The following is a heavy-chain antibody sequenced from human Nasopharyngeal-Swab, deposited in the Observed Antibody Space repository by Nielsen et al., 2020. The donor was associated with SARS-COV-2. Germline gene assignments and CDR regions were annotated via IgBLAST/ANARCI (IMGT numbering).Heavy chain of an antibody. J-gene: IGHJ5*01. CDR3: ARESQGGAMDS. CDR1: GFTFSSYG. D-gene: IGHD3-16*01. CDR2: ILYDGSNK. V-gene: IGHV3-33*08. Sequence: GESLKISFASSGFTFSSYGMHWVLQAPCTGLEWVAVILYDGSNKYYADSVEGRFTISRDSSKNTLYLQMNSLRAEDTAMYYCARESQGGAMDSWGQGTLVTVSS.